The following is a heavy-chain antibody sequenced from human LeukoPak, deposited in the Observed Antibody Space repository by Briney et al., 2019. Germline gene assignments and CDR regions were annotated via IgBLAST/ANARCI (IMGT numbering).Heavy chain of an antibody. Sequence: SETLSLTCTVSGGSISSYYWSWIRQPPGKALEWIGYICYSGTTNYNPSLKSRVTVSVDTSKNQFSLKLSSVTAADTAVYYCARDNSGYCSGGSCYHFDYWGQGTLVTVSS. J-gene: IGHJ4*02. V-gene: IGHV4-59*01. CDR2: ICYSGTT. CDR3: ARDNSGYCSGGSCYHFDY. CDR1: GGSISSYY. D-gene: IGHD2-15*01.